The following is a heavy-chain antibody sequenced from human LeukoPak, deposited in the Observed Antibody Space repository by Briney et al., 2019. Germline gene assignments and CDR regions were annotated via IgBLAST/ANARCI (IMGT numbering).Heavy chain of an antibody. CDR1: GFIFGNYE. Sequence: GGSLRLSCAASGFIFGNYEMNWVRQAPGKGLEWVSYISSSASTIHYADSVKGRFTVSRDNPKNSLYLQMNSLRAEDTAVYFCARDPTYYYGSGTYSHYYGMDVWGQGTTVTVSS. J-gene: IGHJ6*02. V-gene: IGHV3-48*03. CDR2: ISSSASTI. D-gene: IGHD3-10*01. CDR3: ARDPTYYYGSGTYSHYYGMDV.